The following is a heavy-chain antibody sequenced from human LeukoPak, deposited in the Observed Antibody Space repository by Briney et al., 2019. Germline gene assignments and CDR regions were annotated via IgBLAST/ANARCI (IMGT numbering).Heavy chain of an antibody. CDR3: ARVHDYDFWSGYSAPRDAFDI. V-gene: IGHV4-61*08. CDR2: IYYSGST. D-gene: IGHD3-3*01. CDR1: GGSISSGDYY. Sequence: SETLSLTCTVSGGSISSGDYYWSWIRQPPGKGLEWIGYIYYSGSTNYNPSLKSRVTISVDTSKNQFSLKLSSVTAADTAVYYCARVHDYDFWSGYSAPRDAFDIWGQGTMVTVSS. J-gene: IGHJ3*02.